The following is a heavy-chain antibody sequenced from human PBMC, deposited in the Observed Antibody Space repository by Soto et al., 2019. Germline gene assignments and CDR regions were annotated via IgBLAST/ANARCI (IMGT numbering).Heavy chain of an antibody. CDR2: INHSGST. Sequence: QVQLQQWGAGLLKPSETLSLTCAVYGGSFSGYYWSWIRQPPGKGLEWIGEINHSGSTNYNPSLKRRVTISVDTSKNQFSLKLSSVTAADTAVYYCARGWLSQEFFDLWGRGTLVTVSS. V-gene: IGHV4-34*01. CDR3: ARGWLSQEFFDL. J-gene: IGHJ2*01. D-gene: IGHD3-22*01. CDR1: GGSFSGYY.